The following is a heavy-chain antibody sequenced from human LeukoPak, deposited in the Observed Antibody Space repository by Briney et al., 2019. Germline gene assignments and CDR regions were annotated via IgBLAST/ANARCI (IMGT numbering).Heavy chain of an antibody. D-gene: IGHD6-6*01. J-gene: IGHJ4*02. V-gene: IGHV3-23*01. CDR3: ARGVAARPGRYFDY. CDR2: ISGGDGST. CDR1: GFTISNYA. Sequence: GGSLRLSCAASGFTISNYAMSWVRQAPGKGLEWVSGISGGDGSTNYADSVKGRFTISRDNSKNSLYLQMNSLRAEDTAVYYCARGVAARPGRYFDYWGQGTLVTVSS.